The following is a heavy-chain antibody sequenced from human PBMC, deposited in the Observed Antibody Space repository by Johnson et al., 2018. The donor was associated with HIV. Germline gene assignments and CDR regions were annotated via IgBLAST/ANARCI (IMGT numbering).Heavy chain of an antibody. CDR2: IKQDGSEK. V-gene: IGHV3-7*04. J-gene: IGHJ3*02. D-gene: IGHD2-8*01. Sequence: EVQLVESGGGLVQPGGSLRLSCAASGFTFIRYWMSWVRQAPGKGLEWVANIKQDGSEKTYVDSVKGRFTISRDNAKKSLYLQMNSLRAEDTAVYYCARLGLTDAFDIWGQGTMVTVSP. CDR3: ARLGLTDAFDI. CDR1: GFTFIRYW.